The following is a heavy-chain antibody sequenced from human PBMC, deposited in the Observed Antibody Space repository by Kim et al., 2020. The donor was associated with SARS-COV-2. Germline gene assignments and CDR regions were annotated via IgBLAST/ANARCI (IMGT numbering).Heavy chain of an antibody. CDR1: GFTFSGYW. V-gene: IGHV3-7*01. CDR2: IKQDGSDK. J-gene: IGHJ4*01. CDR3: ASHTWQKPHFQAYDY. D-gene: IGHD5-18*01. Sequence: GGSLRLSCAASGFTFSGYWMSWVRQAPGKGLEWVANIKQDGSDKYYVDSVKGRFTISRDNAKNSLYLQMNSLRVEDTAVYYCASHTWQKPHFQAYDYWG.